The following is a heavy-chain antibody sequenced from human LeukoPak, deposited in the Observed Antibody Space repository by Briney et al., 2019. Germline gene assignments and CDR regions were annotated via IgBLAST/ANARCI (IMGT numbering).Heavy chain of an antibody. CDR3: ARETSQKGAHYMDV. Sequence: SGTLSLTCAVSGDSISNINWWWSWVRQPPGKGLEWIGEIHDGGSTNYNPSLKSRVTISVDTSKNQFSLKLSSVTAADTAVYYCARETSQKGAHYMDVWGKGTTVTISS. J-gene: IGHJ6*03. V-gene: IGHV4-4*02. CDR2: IHDGGST. D-gene: IGHD3-16*01. CDR1: GDSISNINW.